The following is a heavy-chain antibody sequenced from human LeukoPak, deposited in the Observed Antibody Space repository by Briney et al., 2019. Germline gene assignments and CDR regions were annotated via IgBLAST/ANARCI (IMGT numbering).Heavy chain of an antibody. J-gene: IGHJ4*02. CDR3: ARDPWDGDPYYFDY. CDR1: GFTFSTYG. D-gene: IGHD4-17*01. CDR2: ISGSSSSI. Sequence: PGGSLRLSCAASGFTFSTYGMNWVRQAPGKGLEWVSYISGSSSSIYYADSVKGRFTISRDNAKNSLYLQMNSLRAEDTAVYYCARDPWDGDPYYFDYWGQGTLVTVSS. V-gene: IGHV3-21*05.